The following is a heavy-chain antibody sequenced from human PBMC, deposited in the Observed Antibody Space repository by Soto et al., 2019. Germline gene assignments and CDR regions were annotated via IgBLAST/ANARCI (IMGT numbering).Heavy chain of an antibody. CDR3: ARKNNRNWFDP. CDR2: IYYSGST. V-gene: IGHV4-59*01. D-gene: IGHD1-20*01. J-gene: IGHJ5*02. CDR1: GGSISSYY. Sequence: SETLSLTCTVSGGSISSYYWSWIRQPPGKGLEWIGYIYYSGSTNYNPSLKSRVTISVDTSKNQFSLKLSSVTAADTAVYYCARKNNRNWFDPWGQGTLVTVS.